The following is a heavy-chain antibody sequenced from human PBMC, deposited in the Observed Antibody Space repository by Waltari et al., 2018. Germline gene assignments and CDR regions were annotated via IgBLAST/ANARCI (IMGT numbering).Heavy chain of an antibody. J-gene: IGHJ4*02. V-gene: IGHV4-39*07. Sequence: QLQLQESGPGLVKPSETLSLTCTVSGGSISSSSYYWGWIRQPPGKGLEWIGSIYYSGSTYYNPSLKSRVTISVDTSKNQFSLKLSSVTAADTAVYYCAREESIAYCGGDCEYYFDYWGQGTLVTVSS. CDR3: AREESIAYCGGDCEYYFDY. CDR2: IYYSGST. D-gene: IGHD2-21*01. CDR1: GGSISSSSYY.